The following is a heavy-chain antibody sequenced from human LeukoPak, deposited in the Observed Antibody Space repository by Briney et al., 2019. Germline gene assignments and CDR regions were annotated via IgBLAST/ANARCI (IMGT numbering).Heavy chain of an antibody. CDR2: IRYDGSNK. CDR1: GFTFSSYG. CDR3: ARLYSTGCYGGPDY. V-gene: IGHV3-30*02. J-gene: IGHJ4*02. Sequence: GGSLRLSCAASGFTFSSYGMHWVRQAPGKGLEWVAFIRYDGSNKYYADSVKGRFTISRDNAKKSLYLQMSSLRAEDTAVYYCARLYSTGCYGGPDYWGQGTLVAVSS. D-gene: IGHD6-19*01.